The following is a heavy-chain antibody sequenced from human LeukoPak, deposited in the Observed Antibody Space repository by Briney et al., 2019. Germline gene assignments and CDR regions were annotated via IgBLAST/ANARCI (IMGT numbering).Heavy chain of an antibody. Sequence: SETLSLTCTVSGGSISSYYWSWIRQPPGKGLELIGYILYSGSTHYNPSLKSRVTISVDMSKNQFSLKLTSVTAADTAVYCCARKGEHYYGSGKLWPAWFDLWGQGTLVTVSS. CDR2: ILYSGST. D-gene: IGHD3-10*01. CDR3: ARKGEHYYGSGKLWPAWFDL. CDR1: GGSISSYY. J-gene: IGHJ5*02. V-gene: IGHV4-59*01.